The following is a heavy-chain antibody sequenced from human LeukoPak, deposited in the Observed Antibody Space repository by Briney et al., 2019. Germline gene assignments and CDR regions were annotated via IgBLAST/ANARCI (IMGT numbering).Heavy chain of an antibody. Sequence: GGSLRLSCAASGFTFSSYSMNWVRQAPGKGLEWVSAISGGGLTTYYADSVKGRFTISRDNSKNILFLQMNSLRAEDTAVYYCARDLRFGAGGQGTLVSVSS. V-gene: IGHV3-23*01. D-gene: IGHD3-16*01. CDR1: GFTFSSYS. CDR2: ISGGGLTT. J-gene: IGHJ4*02. CDR3: ARDLRFGA.